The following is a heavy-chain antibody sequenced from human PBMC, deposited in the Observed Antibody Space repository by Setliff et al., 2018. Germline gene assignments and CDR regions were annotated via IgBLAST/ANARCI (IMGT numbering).Heavy chain of an antibody. CDR1: GFTFSNSD. D-gene: IGHD5-12*01. Sequence: GGSLRLSCAASGFTFSNSDMSWVRQAPGKGLEWVASINEDGSEKYYVDSVKGRFTISRDNAKNSLYLQMNSLRAEDTAVYYCARGPGGYGDSLDYWGPGTLVTAPQ. CDR2: INEDGSEK. CDR3: ARGPGGYGDSLDY. J-gene: IGHJ4*02. V-gene: IGHV3-7*01.